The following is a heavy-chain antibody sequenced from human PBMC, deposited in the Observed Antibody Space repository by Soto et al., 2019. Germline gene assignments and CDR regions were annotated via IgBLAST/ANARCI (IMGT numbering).Heavy chain of an antibody. Sequence: ASVKVSCKASGYTFTSYAMHWVRQAPGQRLEWMGWINAGNGNTKYSQKFQGRVTITRDTSASTAYMELSSLRSEDTAVYYCARLKVYCSGGSCYSPLIPKSSYYGMDVWGQGTTVTVPS. V-gene: IGHV1-3*01. CDR3: ARLKVYCSGGSCYSPLIPKSSYYGMDV. J-gene: IGHJ6*02. CDR2: INAGNGNT. CDR1: GYTFTSYA. D-gene: IGHD2-15*01.